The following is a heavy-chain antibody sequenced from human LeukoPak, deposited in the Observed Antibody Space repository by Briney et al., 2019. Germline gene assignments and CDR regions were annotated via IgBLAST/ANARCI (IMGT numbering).Heavy chain of an antibody. D-gene: IGHD4-23*01. CDR3: AKVGRAGNSGDY. Sequence: GGSLRLSCAASGFTFTTFGMHWVRQAPGKGLEWVTFITYDGSNKYYADSVKGRFTISRDNSKNTLYLQMNSLRAEDTAVYYCAKVGRAGNSGDYWGQGTLVTVSS. CDR2: ITYDGSNK. J-gene: IGHJ4*02. V-gene: IGHV3-30*02. CDR1: GFTFTTFG.